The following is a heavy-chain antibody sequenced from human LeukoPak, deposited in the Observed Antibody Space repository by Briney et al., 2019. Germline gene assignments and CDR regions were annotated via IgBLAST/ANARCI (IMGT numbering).Heavy chain of an antibody. J-gene: IGHJ4*02. D-gene: IGHD3-16*02. CDR1: GYTFTSYG. CDR3: ARGLRLGELSFDFDY. V-gene: IGHV1-18*04. CDR2: ISAYNGNT. Sequence: GASVKVSCKASGYTFTSYGISWVPQAPGQGLEWMGWISAYNGNTNYAQKLQGRVTMTTDTSTSTAYMELRSLRSDDTAVYYCARGLRLGELSFDFDYWGQGTLVTVSS.